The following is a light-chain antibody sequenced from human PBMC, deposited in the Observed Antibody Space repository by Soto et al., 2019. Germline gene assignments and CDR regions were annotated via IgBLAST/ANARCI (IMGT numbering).Light chain of an antibody. CDR3: QQYNNCPRT. V-gene: IGKV3-15*01. Sequence: EIVMTQSPATLSVSPGERATLSCRASQSVSSNLAWYQQKPGQAPRLLIYRASTRANGIPARFSGSGSGTEFTLTISSLQSEEFAVYYCQQYNNCPRTFGQGTKLEIK. J-gene: IGKJ2*01. CDR1: QSVSSN. CDR2: RAS.